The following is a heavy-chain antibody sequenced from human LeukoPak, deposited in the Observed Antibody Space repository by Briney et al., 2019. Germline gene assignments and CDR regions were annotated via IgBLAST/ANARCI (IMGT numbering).Heavy chain of an antibody. CDR1: GGSFSGYY. V-gene: IGHV4-34*01. CDR3: ARGDYVWGSYRRDAFDI. D-gene: IGHD3-16*02. J-gene: IGHJ3*02. CDR2: INHSGST. Sequence: SETLSLTCAVYGGSFSGYYWSWIRQPPGKGLEWIGEINHSGSTNYNPSLKSRVTISVDTSKNQFSLKLSSVTAADTAVYYCARGDYVWGSYRRDAFDIWGQGTMVTVSS.